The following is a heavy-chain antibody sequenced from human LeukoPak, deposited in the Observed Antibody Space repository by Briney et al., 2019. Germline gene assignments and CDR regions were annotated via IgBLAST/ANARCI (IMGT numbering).Heavy chain of an antibody. J-gene: IGHJ4*02. Sequence: PGGSLRLSCAASGFTFSGSAMHWVRQASGRGLEWVGRIRSKANSYATAYAASVKGRFTISRDDSKNTAYLQMNSLKTEDTAVYYCTRNLGYCSSTSCYAFDYWGQGTLVTVSS. CDR3: TRNLGYCSSTSCYAFDY. CDR1: GFTFSGSA. D-gene: IGHD2-2*01. CDR2: IRSKANSYAT. V-gene: IGHV3-73*01.